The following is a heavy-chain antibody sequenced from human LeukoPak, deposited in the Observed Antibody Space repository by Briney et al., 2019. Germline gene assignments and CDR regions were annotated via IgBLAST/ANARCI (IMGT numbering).Heavy chain of an antibody. Sequence: GGSLRLSCVASGFIIGSYWMSWVRQAPGKGLEWVADIRQDGSEKYYVDSVKGRLTISRDNAKNSLYLQMNNLTAADTAIYYCARAGYYGDDAFDLWGQGTRVTVSS. V-gene: IGHV3-7*01. J-gene: IGHJ3*01. CDR2: IRQDGSEK. CDR3: ARAGYYGDDAFDL. D-gene: IGHD2/OR15-2a*01. CDR1: GFIIGSYW.